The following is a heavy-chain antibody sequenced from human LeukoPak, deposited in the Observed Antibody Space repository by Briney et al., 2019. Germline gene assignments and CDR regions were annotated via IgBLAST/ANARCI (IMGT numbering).Heavy chain of an antibody. V-gene: IGHV3-43*02. CDR1: GFTFDDYA. D-gene: IGHD3-16*02. J-gene: IGHJ6*03. Sequence: GSLRLSCAASGFTFDDYAMHWVRQAPGKGLEWVSLISGDGGSTYYADSVKGRFTISRDNSKNSLYLQMNSLRTEDTALYYCAKDARRDKGYHYYYYYMDVWGKGTTVTVSS. CDR2: ISGDGGST. CDR3: AKDARRDKGYHYYYYYMDV.